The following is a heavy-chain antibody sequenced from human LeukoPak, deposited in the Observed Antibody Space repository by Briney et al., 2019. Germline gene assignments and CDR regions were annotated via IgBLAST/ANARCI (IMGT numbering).Heavy chain of an antibody. CDR3: ARGVRGFYDSSGYDVSDAFDI. J-gene: IGHJ3*02. D-gene: IGHD3-22*01. V-gene: IGHV1-2*02. CDR1: GYTFTGYY. CDR2: INPNSGAT. Sequence: ASVEVSCKTSGYTFTGYYLHWVRQAPGQGLEWMGWINPNSGATNYAQRFQDRVTMTRDSSSTTAYMELSRLRSDDTAVYYCARGVRGFYDSSGYDVSDAFDIWGQGTMVTVSS.